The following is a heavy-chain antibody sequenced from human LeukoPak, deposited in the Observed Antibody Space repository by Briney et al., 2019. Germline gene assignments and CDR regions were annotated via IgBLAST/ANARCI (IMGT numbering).Heavy chain of an antibody. J-gene: IGHJ4*02. CDR3: AKAKYYDILTGYSVY. V-gene: IGHV3-48*04. Sequence: PGGSLRLSCAASGFTFSSYWMSWVRQAPGKGLEWLSYISSGGDSIYYADSVKGRFTISRDNAKNSVSLQMNSLRAEDTAVYYCAKAKYYDILTGYSVYWGQGTLVTVSS. D-gene: IGHD3-9*01. CDR1: GFTFSSYW. CDR2: ISSGGDSI.